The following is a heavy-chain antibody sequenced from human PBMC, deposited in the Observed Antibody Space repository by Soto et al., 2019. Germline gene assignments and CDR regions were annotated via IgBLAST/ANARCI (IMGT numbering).Heavy chain of an antibody. CDR1: GITVYNNY. V-gene: IGHV3-66*01. Sequence: EVQLVESGGGLVQRGGSLRLSCAPSGITVYNNYRSWVRQAPGKGLERVSVIYSGGSTSYADSVKGRFTISRDGSKNTVYLQMNSLRAEDTAVYYCARDVGVWGRGTTVTVSS. J-gene: IGHJ6*04. CDR2: IYSGGST. CDR3: ARDVGV.